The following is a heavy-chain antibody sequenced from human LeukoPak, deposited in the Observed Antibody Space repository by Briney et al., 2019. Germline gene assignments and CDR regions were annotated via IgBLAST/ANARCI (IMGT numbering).Heavy chain of an antibody. CDR2: ITPIFGTP. J-gene: IGHJ6*02. Sequence: GASVNVSCKASGGTFSTSAFSWVRQAPGQGLEWMGGITPIFGTPNYAQKFQGRLTITADKSTSTAYMELSSLRSEDTAVYYCARAGYNWNYYYGMDVWGQGTTVTVSS. D-gene: IGHD1-1*01. V-gene: IGHV1-69*06. CDR1: GGTFSTSA. CDR3: ARAGYNWNYYYGMDV.